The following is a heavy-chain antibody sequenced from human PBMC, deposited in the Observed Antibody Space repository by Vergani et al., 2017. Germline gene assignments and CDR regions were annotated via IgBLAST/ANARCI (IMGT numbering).Heavy chain of an antibody. V-gene: IGHV4-59*13. J-gene: IGHJ6*02. CDR1: GGSFNTYY. D-gene: IGHD3-9*01. Sequence: QVQLEESGPGLVKPSETLSLTCTVSGGSFNTYYWSWIRQSPGKGLDWIGYIYSTGSTNYNPSLNSRVPMSVDTSKNQFSIKLRSVTAADTAVYFCARVMYRDEASTGYRLEGMDIWGQGTTVTISS. CDR3: ARVMYRDEASTGYRLEGMDI. CDR2: IYSTGST.